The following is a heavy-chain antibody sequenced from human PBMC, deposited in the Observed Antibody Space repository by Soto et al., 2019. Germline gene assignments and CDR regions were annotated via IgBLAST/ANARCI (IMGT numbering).Heavy chain of an antibody. Sequence: ASVKVSCKVSGYTLTELSMHWVRQAPGKGLEWMGGFDPEDGETIYAQKFQGRVTMTEDTSTDTAYMELSSLRSEDTAVYFCATESPMTTVTTYFQPDAFDIWGQGTMVTVSS. CDR3: ATESPMTTVTTYFQPDAFDI. V-gene: IGHV1-24*01. CDR2: FDPEDGET. D-gene: IGHD4-17*01. J-gene: IGHJ3*02. CDR1: GYTLTELS.